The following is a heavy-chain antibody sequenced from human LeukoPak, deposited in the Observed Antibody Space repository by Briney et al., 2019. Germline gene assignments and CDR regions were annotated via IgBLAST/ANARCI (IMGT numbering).Heavy chain of an antibody. J-gene: IGHJ5*02. CDR3: ARSPGSSILEWFAP. D-gene: IGHD2/OR15-2a*01. CDR2: IDPSDSYT. CDR1: GYSFASYW. Sequence: GESLQISCQGSGYSFASYWISWVRQMPGKGLEWMGRIDPSDSYTNYSPSFQGHVTFSADKSIVTAYLHWSSLKASDTAMYYCARSPGSSILEWFAPWGQGTLVTVSS. V-gene: IGHV5-10-1*01.